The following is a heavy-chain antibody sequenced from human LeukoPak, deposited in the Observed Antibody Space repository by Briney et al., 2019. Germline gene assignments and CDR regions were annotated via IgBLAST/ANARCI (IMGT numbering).Heavy chain of an antibody. J-gene: IGHJ4*02. CDR3: TRGYGDYGLQY. D-gene: IGHD4-17*01. V-gene: IGHV3-7*03. Sequence: GGSLRLSCAASGFTFSSYWMIWVRQAPGKGLEWVANIKQDGSEKYYVDSVKGRFTISRDNAKNSLYLQMNSLRAEDTAVYYCTRGYGDYGLQYWGQGTLVTVSS. CDR2: IKQDGSEK. CDR1: GFTFSSYW.